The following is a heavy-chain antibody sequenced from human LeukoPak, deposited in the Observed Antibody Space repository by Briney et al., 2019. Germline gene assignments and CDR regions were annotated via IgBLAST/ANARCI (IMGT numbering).Heavy chain of an antibody. D-gene: IGHD5-18*01. CDR1: GFTFSNAW. Sequence: GGSLRLSCAASGFTFSNAWMSWVRQAPGKGLEWVGRIKSKTDGGTTDYAAPVKGRFTISRDDSKNTLYLQMNSLKTEDTAVYYCTTVNNPPQLWLLNDAFDIWGQGTMVTVSS. V-gene: IGHV3-15*01. CDR2: IKSKTDGGTT. CDR3: TTVNNPPQLWLLNDAFDI. J-gene: IGHJ3*02.